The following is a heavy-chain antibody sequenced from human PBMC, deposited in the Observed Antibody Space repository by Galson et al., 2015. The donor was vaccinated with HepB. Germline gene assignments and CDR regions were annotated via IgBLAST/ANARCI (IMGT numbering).Heavy chain of an antibody. CDR3: ARGPPLDILTGYPDY. Sequence: SLRLSCAASGFTFSSYAMHWVRQAPGKGLEWVAVISYDGSNKYYADSVKGRFTISRDNSKNTLYLQMNSLRAEDTAVYYCARGPPLDILTGYPDYWGQGTLVTVSS. CDR2: ISYDGSNK. D-gene: IGHD3-9*01. V-gene: IGHV3-30-3*01. CDR1: GFTFSSYA. J-gene: IGHJ4*02.